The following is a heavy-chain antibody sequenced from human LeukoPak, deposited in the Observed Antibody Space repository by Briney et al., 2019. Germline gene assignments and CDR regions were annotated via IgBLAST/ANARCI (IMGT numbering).Heavy chain of an antibody. V-gene: IGHV4-59*08. Sequence: SETLSLTCTVSGGSISSYYWSWVRQPPGKGLEWIGYIYYSRSTNYNPSLKSRVTISVDTSKNQFSLKLSSVTAADTAVYYCARGYYDVLTNYPKNFDQWGQGTLVTVSS. CDR2: IYYSRST. J-gene: IGHJ4*02. D-gene: IGHD3-9*01. CDR3: ARGYYDVLTNYPKNFDQ. CDR1: GGSISSYY.